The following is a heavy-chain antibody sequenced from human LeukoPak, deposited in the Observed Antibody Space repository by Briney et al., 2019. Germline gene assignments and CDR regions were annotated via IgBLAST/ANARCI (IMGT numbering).Heavy chain of an antibody. V-gene: IGHV3-33*01. CDR2: IRPDGSHI. CDR1: GFSFSTFV. CDR3: LREVDWKYAFDY. Sequence: PGSSLRLSCAASGFSFSTFVVHWVRQAPGKGLEWVAVIRPDGSHISYEDPVKGRFTISRDNSNNMLYLQMSSLRAEDTALYYCLREVDWKYAFDYWGRGTLVTVSS. D-gene: IGHD1-7*01. J-gene: IGHJ4*02.